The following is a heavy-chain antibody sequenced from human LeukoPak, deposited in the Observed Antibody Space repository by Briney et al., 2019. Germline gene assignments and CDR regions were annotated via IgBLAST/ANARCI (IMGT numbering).Heavy chain of an antibody. Sequence: PGGSLRLSCAASGFTFSSYAMHWVRQASGKGLEWVAVMWHDGSNKYYAASVKGRFTVSRDNSKNTLYLQINSLRAEDTAVYYCARERVTGTSYYYYYGMDVWGQGTTVTVSS. D-gene: IGHD6-19*01. V-gene: IGHV3-33*01. CDR3: ARERVTGTSYYYYYGMDV. J-gene: IGHJ6*02. CDR2: MWHDGSNK. CDR1: GFTFSSYA.